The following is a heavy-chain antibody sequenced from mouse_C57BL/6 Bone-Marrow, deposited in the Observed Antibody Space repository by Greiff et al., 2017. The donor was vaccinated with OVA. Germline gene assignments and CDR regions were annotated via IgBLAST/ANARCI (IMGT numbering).Heavy chain of an antibody. V-gene: IGHV5-4*01. CDR3: ARDGYYYGSSYGPFAY. Sequence: EVKVVESGGGLVKPGGSLKLSCAASGFTFSSCAMSWVRQTPEKRLEWVATISDGGSYTYYPDNVKGRFTISRDNAKNNLYLQMSHLKSEDTAMYYCARDGYYYGSSYGPFAYWGQGTLVTVSA. D-gene: IGHD1-1*01. CDR2: ISDGGSYT. CDR1: GFTFSSCA. J-gene: IGHJ3*01.